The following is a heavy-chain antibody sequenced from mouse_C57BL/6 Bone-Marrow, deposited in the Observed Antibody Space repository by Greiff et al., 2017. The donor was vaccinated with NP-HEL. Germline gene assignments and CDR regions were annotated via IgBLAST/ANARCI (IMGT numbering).Heavy chain of an antibody. V-gene: IGHV5-4*01. J-gene: IGHJ1*03. D-gene: IGHD1-1*01. CDR2: ISDGGSYT. CDR3: ARDLSGSWYFDV. Sequence: EVKLQESGGGLVKPGGSLKLSCAASGFTFSSYAMSWVRQTPEKRLEWVATISDGGSYTYYPDNVKGRFTISRDNAKNNLYLQMSHLKSEDTAMYYCARDLSGSWYFDVWGTGTTVTVSS. CDR1: GFTFSSYA.